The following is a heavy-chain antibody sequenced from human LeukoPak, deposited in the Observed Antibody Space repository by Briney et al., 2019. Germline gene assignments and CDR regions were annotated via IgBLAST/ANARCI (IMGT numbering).Heavy chain of an antibody. CDR1: GGSFTGYY. CDR3: AALYYSLLTGYRDY. V-gene: IGHV4-34*01. Sequence: PSETLSLTCAVYGGSFTGYYWSWIRQPPGKGLEGIGEITHSGSTNYNPSLKSRVIISVDRSKNQFSLKVSSVTAADTAVYYCAALYYSLLTGYRDYWGQGTLVRVSS. CDR2: ITHSGST. D-gene: IGHD3-9*01. J-gene: IGHJ4*02.